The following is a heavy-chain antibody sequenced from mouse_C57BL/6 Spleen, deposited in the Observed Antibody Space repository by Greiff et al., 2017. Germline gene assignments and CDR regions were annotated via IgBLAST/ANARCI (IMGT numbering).Heavy chain of an antibody. D-gene: IGHD2-2*01. CDR3: AAMVTTGQGAMDY. V-gene: IGHV1-59*01. CDR2: IDPSDSYT. Sequence: QVQLQQPGAELVRPGTSVKLSCKASGYTFTSYWMHWVKQRPGQGLEWIGVIDPSDSYTNYNQKFKGKATLTVDTSSSTAYMQLSSLTSEDSAVYYCAAMVTTGQGAMDYWGQGTSVTVSS. J-gene: IGHJ4*01. CDR1: GYTFTSYW.